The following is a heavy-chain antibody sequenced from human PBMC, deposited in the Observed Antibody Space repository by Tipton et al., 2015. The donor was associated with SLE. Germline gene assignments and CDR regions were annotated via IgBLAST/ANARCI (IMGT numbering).Heavy chain of an antibody. CDR3: AKDPTNCNYGGPNY. D-gene: IGHD1-7*01. CDR1: GFSFSTYG. CDR2: IWYDGTNK. V-gene: IGHV3-30*18. Sequence: LRLSCAASGFSFSTYGMHWVRQAPGKGLEWVAVIWYDGTNKYYADSVKGRFTISRDNSKNELYLQMNSLRAEDTAMYYCAKDPTNCNYGGPNYWGQGPLVTVSS. J-gene: IGHJ4*02.